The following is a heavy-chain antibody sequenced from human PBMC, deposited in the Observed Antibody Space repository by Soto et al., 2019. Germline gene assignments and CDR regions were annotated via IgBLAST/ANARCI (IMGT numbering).Heavy chain of an antibody. D-gene: IGHD3-3*01. CDR1: GGSISSSSYY. CDR2: IYYSGST. CDR3: ASPLFDFWSGYYPYYYYYGMDV. Sequence: QLQLQESGPGLVKPSETLSLTCTVSGGSISSSSYYWGWIRQPPGQGLEWIGSIYYSGSTYYNPSLKSRVTISVDTSKHQFSLKLSSVTAADTAVYYCASPLFDFWSGYYPYYYYYGMDVWGQGTTVTVSS. V-gene: IGHV4-39*01. J-gene: IGHJ6*02.